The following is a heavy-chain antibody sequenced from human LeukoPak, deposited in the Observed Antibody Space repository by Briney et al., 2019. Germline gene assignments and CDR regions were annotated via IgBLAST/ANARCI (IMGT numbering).Heavy chain of an antibody. CDR3: ARILWEGGFDI. Sequence: SGPTLVNPTQTLTLTCTFSGFSLSTSGMRVSWIRQPPGKALEWLARIDWDDDKFYSTSLKTRVTISKDTSKNQVVLTMTNMEPVDTATYYCARILWEGGFDIWGQGTMVTVSS. CDR1: GFSLSTSGMR. D-gene: IGHD1-26*01. V-gene: IGHV2-70*04. J-gene: IGHJ3*02. CDR2: IDWDDDK.